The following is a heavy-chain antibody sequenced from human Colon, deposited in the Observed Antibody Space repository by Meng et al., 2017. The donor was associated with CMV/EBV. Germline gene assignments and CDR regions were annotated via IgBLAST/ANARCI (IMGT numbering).Heavy chain of an antibody. J-gene: IGHJ5*02. D-gene: IGHD4-23*01. CDR3: ARLNGGNSSDWFDP. CDR2: ISAYNGNT. V-gene: IGHV1-18*04. Sequence: ASVKVSCKASGFPFTSYSFTWVRQAPGQGLEWLGWISAYNGNTNYAQIVQGRVTMTTDPSTTTAYMELTNLRSDDTAVYYCARLNGGNSSDWFDPWGQGTLVTSPQ. CDR1: GFPFTSYS.